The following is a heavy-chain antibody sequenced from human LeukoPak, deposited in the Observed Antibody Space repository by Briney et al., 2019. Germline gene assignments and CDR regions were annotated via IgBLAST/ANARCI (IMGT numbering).Heavy chain of an antibody. D-gene: IGHD6-13*01. J-gene: IGHJ3*02. CDR2: INHSGST. V-gene: IGHV4-34*01. CDR3: ARTIAAAGLDAFDI. CDR1: GGSFSGYY. Sequence: PSETLSLTCAVYGGSFSGYYWSWIRQPPGKGLEWIGEINHSGSTNYNPSLKSRATISVDTSKNQFSLKLSSVTAADTAVYYCARTIAAAGLDAFDIWGRGTMVTVSS.